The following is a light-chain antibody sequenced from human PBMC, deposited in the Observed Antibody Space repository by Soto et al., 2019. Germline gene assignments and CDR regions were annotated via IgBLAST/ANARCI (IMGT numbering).Light chain of an antibody. CDR3: QQYSNSPFT. V-gene: IGKV3-20*01. CDR1: QNGRSNY. J-gene: IGKJ2*01. Sequence: EIVLTQSPGTLSLSPGERAILSCRASQNGRSNYLAWYQQKSGQAPRLLIYGVSSRATGIPDRFSGSGSGTDFTLTISRLETEAFGVYYCQQYSNSPFTFGQGTKLEI. CDR2: GVS.